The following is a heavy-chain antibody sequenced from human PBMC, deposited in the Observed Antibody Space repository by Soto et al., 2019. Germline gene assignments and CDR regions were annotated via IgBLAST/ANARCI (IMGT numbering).Heavy chain of an antibody. D-gene: IGHD6-13*01. CDR1: GFRFNNYG. V-gene: IGHV3-30*18. CDR2: ISYDGSNQ. CDR3: AKSGVDSSGWYRSGVAN. J-gene: IGHJ4*02. Sequence: QVQLVESGGGVVQPGRSLRLSCAASGFRFNNYGMHWVRQAPGKGLEWVAVISYDGSNQDSADSVRGRVTISRDKSKNTVYLQMDSRRADDSAVYYCAKSGVDSSGWYRSGVANWGQGTLVIVSS.